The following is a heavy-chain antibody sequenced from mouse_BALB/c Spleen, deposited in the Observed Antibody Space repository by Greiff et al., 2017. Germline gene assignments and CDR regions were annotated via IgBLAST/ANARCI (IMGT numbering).Heavy chain of an antibody. CDR1: GFNIKDYY. CDR2: IDPENGDT. J-gene: IGHJ2*01. CDR3: NPGSSYRGYYFDY. D-gene: IGHD1-1*01. Sequence: EVKLVESGAELVRSGASVKLSCTASGFNIKDYYMHWVKQRPEQGLEWIGWIDPENGDTEYAPKFQGKATMTADTSSNTAYLQLSSLTSEDTAVYYCNPGSSYRGYYFDYWGQGTTLTVSS. V-gene: IGHV14-4*02.